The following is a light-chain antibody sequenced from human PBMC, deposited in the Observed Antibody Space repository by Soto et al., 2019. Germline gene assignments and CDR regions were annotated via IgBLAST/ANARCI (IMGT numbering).Light chain of an antibody. CDR1: QSLNRW. CDR3: QQYNSFPYI. CDR2: DAS. V-gene: IGKV1-5*01. J-gene: IGKJ2*01. Sequence: DIQMTQSPSTLSASVGDRVTVTCRASQSLNRWLAWYQQRPGKAPKLLIYDASELESGVPSRFSGSGSGTEFTLTISSLQPDDFATYYCQQYNSFPYIFGQGTKLEI.